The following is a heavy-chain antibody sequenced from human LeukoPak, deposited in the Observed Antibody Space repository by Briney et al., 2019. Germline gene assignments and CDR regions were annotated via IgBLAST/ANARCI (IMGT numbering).Heavy chain of an antibody. D-gene: IGHD4-23*01. V-gene: IGHV3-23*01. CDR1: GFTFSSYG. J-gene: IGHJ5*02. CDR2: ISGSGGST. Sequence: GGTLRLSCAASGFTFSSYGMSWVRQAPGKGLEWVSAISGSGGSTYYADSVKGRFTISRDNSKNTLYLQMNSPRAEDTAVYYCAKVPTTVVTRPWFDPWGQGTLVTVSS. CDR3: AKVPTTVVTRPWFDP.